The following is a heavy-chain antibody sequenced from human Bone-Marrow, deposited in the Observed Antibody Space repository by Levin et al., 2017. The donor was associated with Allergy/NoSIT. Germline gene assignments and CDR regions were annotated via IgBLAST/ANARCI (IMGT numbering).Heavy chain of an antibody. D-gene: IGHD3-22*01. V-gene: IGHV2-70*01. CDR1: GFSLNTPGVC. CDR3: ARTINYYGSSGYLGAFDI. Sequence: SGPTLVKPRQTLTLTCAFSGFSLNTPGVCVTWIRQAPGKALEWLAAIDWDDDESYTASLKTRLTISKDSSKNQVVLTITNMDPVDTATYYCARTINYYGSSGYLGAFDIWGQGTMVTVAS. J-gene: IGHJ3*02. CDR2: IDWDDDE.